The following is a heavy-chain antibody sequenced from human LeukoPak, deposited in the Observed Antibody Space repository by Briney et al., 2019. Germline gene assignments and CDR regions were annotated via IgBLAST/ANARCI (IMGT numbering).Heavy chain of an antibody. Sequence: GASVKVSCKASGYTFASYYMHWVRQAPGQGLEWMGIINPSGGSTSYAQKFQGRVTMTRDTSTSTVYMELSSLRSEDTAAYYCARGPGIAVAGTWTWFDPWGQGTLVTVSS. D-gene: IGHD6-19*01. CDR1: GYTFASYY. J-gene: IGHJ5*02. V-gene: IGHV1-46*01. CDR2: INPSGGST. CDR3: ARGPGIAVAGTWTWFDP.